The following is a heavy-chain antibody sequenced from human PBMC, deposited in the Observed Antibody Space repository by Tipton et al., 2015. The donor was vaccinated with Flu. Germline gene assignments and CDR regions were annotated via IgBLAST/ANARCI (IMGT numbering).Heavy chain of an antibody. CDR2: ISGSGGGT. V-gene: IGHV3-23*01. J-gene: IGHJ6*02. CDR3: AKNLASGGPAPNYYYGMDA. D-gene: IGHD1-14*01. Sequence: SLRLSCAASGFAFSNYAINWVRQAPGKGLECVSTISGSGGGTYYADSVKGRFTISRDNSMNTVNLQMNSLRAEDTAIYYCAKNLASGGPAPNYYYGMDAWGQGP. CDR1: GFAFSNYA.